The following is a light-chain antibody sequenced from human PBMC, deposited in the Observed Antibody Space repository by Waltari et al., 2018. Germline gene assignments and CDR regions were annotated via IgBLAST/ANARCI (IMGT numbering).Light chain of an antibody. J-gene: IGLJ1*01. V-gene: IGLV3-1*01. CDR1: NLGDKY. CDR3: QAWDSSTYV. Sequence: SFELTQPPSVSVSPGQPASITCSGDNLGDKYVSWYQQTTGQSPVLVIYQNNKRPSGIPERFSGSNSGNTATLTISGTQAMDEADYYCQAWDSSTYVFGTGTKVTVL. CDR2: QNN.